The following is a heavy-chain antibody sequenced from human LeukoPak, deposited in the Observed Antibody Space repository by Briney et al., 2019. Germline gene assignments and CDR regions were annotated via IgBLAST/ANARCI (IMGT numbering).Heavy chain of an antibody. V-gene: IGHV1-2*02. Sequence: VASVKVSCKASGYTFTGYYIHWVRQAPGQGLEWMGWINPHSGGTNYAQKFQGGVTMTRDTSITTAYMELSSLRSEDTAVYYCARDLEPSRIPLYSSGWYNWFDPWGQGTLVTVSS. D-gene: IGHD6-19*01. J-gene: IGHJ5*02. CDR3: ARDLEPSRIPLYSSGWYNWFDP. CDR2: INPHSGGT. CDR1: GYTFTGYY.